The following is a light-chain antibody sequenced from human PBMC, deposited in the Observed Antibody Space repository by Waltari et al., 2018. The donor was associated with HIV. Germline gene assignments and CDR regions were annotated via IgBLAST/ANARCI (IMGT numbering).Light chain of an antibody. CDR2: KVS. CDR3: SSYVGSNSLLV. J-gene: IGLJ2*01. Sequence: QSALTQPPSASGSPGQSVTISCTGTSSDVGGYNYVSWYQQHPGKAPKLMIYKVSKRPSVVPDRFSCSKSGNTDSLTISGLQAEDEADYYCSSYVGSNSLLVFGGGTKLTVL. V-gene: IGLV2-8*01. CDR1: SSDVGGYNY.